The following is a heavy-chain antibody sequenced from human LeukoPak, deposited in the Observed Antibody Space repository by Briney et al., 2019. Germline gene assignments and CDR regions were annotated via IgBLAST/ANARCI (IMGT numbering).Heavy chain of an antibody. CDR1: GDSFSSHY. Sequence: SETLSLTCVVSGDSFSSHYWTWIRQSPGKGLEWIGYISYIGGTNYNPSLKSRVTISIDTSKNQFSLKLRSVTAADTAVYYCARDLVTLSKGCAIWGPGKMVRVSS. V-gene: IGHV4-59*11. CDR3: ARDLVTLSKGCAI. CDR2: ISYIGGT. D-gene: IGHD3-16*01. J-gene: IGHJ3*02.